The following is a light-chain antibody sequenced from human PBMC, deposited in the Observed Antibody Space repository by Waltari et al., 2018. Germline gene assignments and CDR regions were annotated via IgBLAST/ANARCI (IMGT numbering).Light chain of an antibody. CDR2: GGS. V-gene: IGLV2-14*03. CDR3: CSYTTSSSWL. J-gene: IGLJ2*01. CDR1: NSDVGGYIY. Sequence: QSAPTQPPSVSGSPGQSVTISCTGTNSDVGGYIYVSWYQQHPGKAPKLMIYGGSTRASGVSDRFSGSRSCNTASLTISGLQAEDEADYYCCSYTTSSSWLFGGGTRLTVL.